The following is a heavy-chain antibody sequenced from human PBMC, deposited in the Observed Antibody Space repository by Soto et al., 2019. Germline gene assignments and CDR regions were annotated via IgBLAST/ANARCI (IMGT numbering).Heavy chain of an antibody. CDR2: ISYDGSNK. CDR3: AKDLAYYDFWSGYGNYYYYGMDV. D-gene: IGHD3-3*01. V-gene: IGHV3-30*18. Sequence: PGGSLRLSCAASGFTFSSYGMHWVRQAPGKGLEWVAVISYDGSNKYYADSVKGRFTISRDNSKNTLYLQMNSLRAEDTAVYYCAKDLAYYDFWSGYGNYYYYGMDVWGQGTTVTVSS. J-gene: IGHJ6*02. CDR1: GFTFSSYG.